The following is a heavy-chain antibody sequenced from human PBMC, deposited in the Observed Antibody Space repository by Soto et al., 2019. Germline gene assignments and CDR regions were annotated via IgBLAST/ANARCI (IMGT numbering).Heavy chain of an antibody. CDR3: AKEKDGYNPFDH. V-gene: IGHV3-30*18. J-gene: IGHJ4*02. D-gene: IGHD5-12*01. CDR1: GFTFSSYG. Sequence: ESGGGVVQPGRSLRLSCAASGFTFSSYGLHWVRQAPGKGLEWVAVISYDGSNKYYADSVKGRFTISRDNSKNTLYLQMNSLRAEDTAVYYCAKEKDGYNPFDHWGQGTLVTVSA. CDR2: ISYDGSNK.